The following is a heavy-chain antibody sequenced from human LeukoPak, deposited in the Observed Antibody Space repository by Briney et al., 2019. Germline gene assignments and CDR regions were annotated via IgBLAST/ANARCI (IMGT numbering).Heavy chain of an antibody. D-gene: IGHD2-21*01. CDR1: GYSISNTYY. CDR2: IHHSGNT. V-gene: IGHV4-38-2*01. Sequence: SETLSLTCAVSGYSISNTYYWGWIRQPPGKGLEWLGGIHHSGNTYYNPSLKGRVTISVDTSKKQFSLKLSSVTAADTAVYYCAREANSPTARYWYFDLWGRGTQVTVSS. J-gene: IGHJ2*01. CDR3: AREANSPTARYWYFDL.